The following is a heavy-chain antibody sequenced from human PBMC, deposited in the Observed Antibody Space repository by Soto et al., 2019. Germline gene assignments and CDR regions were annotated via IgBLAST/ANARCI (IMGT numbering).Heavy chain of an antibody. Sequence: SVKVSCKASGCTFSSYTISCVRQAPGQGLEWMGRIIPILGIANYAQKFQGRVTITADKSTSTAYMELSSLRSEDTALYFCARGLGDEGHWCQGTLVTVSS. CDR3: ARGLGDEGH. D-gene: IGHD4-17*01. CDR1: GCTFSSYT. J-gene: IGHJ4*02. V-gene: IGHV1-69*02. CDR2: IIPILGIA.